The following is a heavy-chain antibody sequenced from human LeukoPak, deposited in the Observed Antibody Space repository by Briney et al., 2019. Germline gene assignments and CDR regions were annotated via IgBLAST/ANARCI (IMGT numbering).Heavy chain of an antibody. Sequence: GGSLGLSCAASGFTFSSYAMSWVRQAPGKGLEWVSTVSGSGGSTYSGDAVKGRFTIPRDNSKNTLYLQMNSLRAEDTAVYYCAKGVRITVFGVVTEFDYWGQGTLVTVSS. J-gene: IGHJ4*02. CDR2: VSGSGGST. CDR3: AKGVRITVFGVVTEFDY. D-gene: IGHD3-3*01. V-gene: IGHV3-23*01. CDR1: GFTFSSYA.